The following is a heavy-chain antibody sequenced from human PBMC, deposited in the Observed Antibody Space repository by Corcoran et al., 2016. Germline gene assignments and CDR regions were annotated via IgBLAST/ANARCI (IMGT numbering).Heavy chain of an antibody. CDR2: IYHSGST. Sequence: QVQLQESGPGLVKPSETLSLTCTVSGYSISSGYYWGWIRQPPGKGLEWIGSIYHSGSTYYNPSLKSRVTISVDTSKNQFSLKLSSVTASDTAVYYCARVKEGGYYVWGSCRNGDYYFDYWGQGTLVTVSS. V-gene: IGHV4-38-2*02. D-gene: IGHD3-16*02. J-gene: IGHJ4*02. CDR3: ARVKEGGYYVWGSCRNGDYYFDY. CDR1: GYSISSGYY.